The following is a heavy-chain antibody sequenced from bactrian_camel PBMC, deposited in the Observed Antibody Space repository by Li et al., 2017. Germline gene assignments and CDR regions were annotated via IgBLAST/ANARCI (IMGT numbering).Heavy chain of an antibody. Sequence: QVQLVESGGGSVQAGGSLRLSCVYPTSITFMGWFRHTPGKDREGVAAISALGGVTYYADSVKGRFTISLDNARRFLTLEMNNLTPNDTGIYLCAAESDRIQCAKQEYSSWGHGTQVTVS. V-gene: IGHV3S53*01. CDR1: TSITF. CDR2: ISALGGVT. CDR3: AAESDRIQCAKQEYSS. J-gene: IGHJ6*01.